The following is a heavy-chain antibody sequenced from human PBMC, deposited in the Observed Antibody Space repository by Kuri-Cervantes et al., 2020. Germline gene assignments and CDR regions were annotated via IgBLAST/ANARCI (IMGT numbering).Heavy chain of an antibody. D-gene: IGHD3-10*01. CDR2: ISSSGSTI. CDR3: LVRGISRPY. J-gene: IGHJ4*02. V-gene: IGHV3-48*03. CDR1: GFTFSSYE. Sequence: GGSLRLSCAASGFTFSSYEMNWVRQAPGKGLEWVSYISSSGSTIYYADSVKGRFTISRDNAKNSLYLQMNSLRAEDTAVYYCLVRGISRPYWGQGTLVTVSS.